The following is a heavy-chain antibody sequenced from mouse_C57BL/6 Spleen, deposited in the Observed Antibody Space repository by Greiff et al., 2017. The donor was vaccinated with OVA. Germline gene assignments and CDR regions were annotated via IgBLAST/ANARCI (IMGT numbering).Heavy chain of an antibody. CDR1: GYAFTNYL. J-gene: IGHJ4*01. CDR2: INPGSGGT. Sequence: QVQLQQSGAELVRPGTSVKVSCKASGYAFTNYLIEWVKQRPGQGLEWIGVINPGSGGTNYNEKFKGKATLTAYKSSSTAYMQLSSLTSEDSAVFFCAGEEAFTTGCAMDYWGQGTSVTVSS. V-gene: IGHV1-54*01. D-gene: IGHD1-1*01. CDR3: AGEEAFTTGCAMDY.